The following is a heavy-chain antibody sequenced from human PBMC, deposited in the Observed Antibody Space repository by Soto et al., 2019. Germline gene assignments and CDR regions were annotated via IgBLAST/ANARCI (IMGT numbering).Heavy chain of an antibody. Sequence: SLRLCCAASGFNFDDFAMHWVRRAPGKGLEWVSGISWEGGSIGYADSVKGRFIISRDNAKNSLFLQMNSLTADDTALYYCAKDHDEDFGYDLDYFNSWGQGAQVTVSS. CDR2: ISWEGGSI. CDR3: AKDHDEDFGYDLDYFNS. D-gene: IGHD5-12*01. V-gene: IGHV3-9*01. CDR1: GFNFDDFA. J-gene: IGHJ4*02.